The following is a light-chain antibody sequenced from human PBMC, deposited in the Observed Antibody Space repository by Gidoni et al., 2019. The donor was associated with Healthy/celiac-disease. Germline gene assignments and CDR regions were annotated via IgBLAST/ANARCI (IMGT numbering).Light chain of an antibody. CDR1: KLGDKY. Sequence: SYELTQPPSVSVSPGQTASITCSGDKLGDKYACWYQQKSGQSPVLVIYQDTKRPSGIPERFSGSNSGNTATLIISGTQAMDEADYYCQAWDSSTAVFGGGTTLTVL. V-gene: IGLV3-1*01. CDR3: QAWDSSTAV. J-gene: IGLJ2*01. CDR2: QDT.